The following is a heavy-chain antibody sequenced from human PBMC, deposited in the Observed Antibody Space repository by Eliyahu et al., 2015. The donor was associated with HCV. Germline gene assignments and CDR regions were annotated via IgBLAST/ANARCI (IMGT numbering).Heavy chain of an antibody. V-gene: IGHV4-4*07. Sequence: QVQLQESGPGLVKPSETLSLTCTVSGGSISSXXXXWIRQPAGKGLEWIGXIYTSGSTNYNPSLKSRVTMSVDTSKNQFSLKLSSVTAADTAVYYCARSPEDDDFWSGYAYYFDYWGQGTLVTVSS. CDR3: ARSPEDDDFWSGYAYYFDY. CDR2: IYTSGST. J-gene: IGHJ4*02. CDR1: GGSISSXX. D-gene: IGHD3-3*01.